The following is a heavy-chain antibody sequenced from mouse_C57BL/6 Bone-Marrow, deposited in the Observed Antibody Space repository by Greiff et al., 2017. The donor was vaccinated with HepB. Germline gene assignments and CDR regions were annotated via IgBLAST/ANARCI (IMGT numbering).Heavy chain of an antibody. D-gene: IGHD1-1*01. CDR1: GYTFTSYW. V-gene: IGHV1-69*01. CDR3: ARLRYYGSSLFDY. Sequence: VQLQQPGAELVMPGASVKLSCKASGYTFTSYWMHWVKQRPGQGLEWIGEIDPSDSYTNYNQKFKGKSTLTVDKSSSTAYMQLSSLTSEDSAVYYCARLRYYGSSLFDYWGQGTTLTVSS. J-gene: IGHJ2*01. CDR2: IDPSDSYT.